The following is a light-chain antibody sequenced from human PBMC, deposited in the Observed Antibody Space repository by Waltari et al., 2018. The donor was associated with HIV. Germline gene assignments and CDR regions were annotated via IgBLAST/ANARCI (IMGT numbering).Light chain of an antibody. CDR3: QQYFSTPYT. Sequence: IVMTQSPASLPVSLGERATINCKSSHSVLYSSNNKSYLTWYQQKPGPPSKPRIYWASTRSSGVPDRFSGSGSRKDVALTISSLQAEDVAVYYCQQYFSTPYTFGEGTKLEIK. CDR1: HSVLYSSNNKSY. J-gene: IGKJ2*01. V-gene: IGKV4-1*01. CDR2: WAS.